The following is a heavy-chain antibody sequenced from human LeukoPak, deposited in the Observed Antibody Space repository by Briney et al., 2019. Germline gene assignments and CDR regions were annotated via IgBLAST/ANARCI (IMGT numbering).Heavy chain of an antibody. D-gene: IGHD1-1*01. CDR1: AFTSSNFW. CDR3: ARGDDFSGDH. J-gene: IGHJ4*02. V-gene: IGHV3-7*04. CDR2: IHPVGNEK. Sequence: PGGSLRLSCATSAFTSSNFWMSWVRPAPGGGREWVANIHPVGNEKNHVESVKGRFTISRDNARNLLFLQMNGLRVEDTAVYYCARGDDFSGDHWGQGTLVTVSS.